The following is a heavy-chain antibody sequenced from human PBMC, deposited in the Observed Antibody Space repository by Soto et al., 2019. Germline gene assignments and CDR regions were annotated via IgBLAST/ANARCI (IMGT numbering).Heavy chain of an antibody. V-gene: IGHV1-69*01. CDR3: AREVGYGDFSAALLD. J-gene: IGHJ4*02. CDR1: GRTFSSHS. CDR2: IITLFGTA. Sequence: VQLMQSGAEVKQPGSSVKVSCKASGRTFSSHSINWVRQAPGQGLEWMGGIITLFGTANYAQNFQGRVTITADQSTSTAYMELNSLRSDDTAVYYCAREVGYGDFSAALLDWGQGTLVTVSS. D-gene: IGHD4-17*01.